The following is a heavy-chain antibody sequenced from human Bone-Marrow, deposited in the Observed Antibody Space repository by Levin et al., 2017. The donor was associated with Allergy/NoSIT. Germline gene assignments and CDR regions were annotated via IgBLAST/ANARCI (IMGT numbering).Heavy chain of an antibody. CDR3: APDTGSYHYEVP. CDR1: GDSIRTSSYY. Sequence: PSQTLSLTCTVSGDSIRTSSYYWGWIRQPPGKGLEWIGNIDYSGNTYQNPSLKSRVTISVDTSKNQVSLRLSSVTAADTAVYYCAPDTGSYHYEVPWGQGTLVTVSS. V-gene: IGHV4-39*01. J-gene: IGHJ5*02. D-gene: IGHD1-26*01. CDR2: IDYSGNT.